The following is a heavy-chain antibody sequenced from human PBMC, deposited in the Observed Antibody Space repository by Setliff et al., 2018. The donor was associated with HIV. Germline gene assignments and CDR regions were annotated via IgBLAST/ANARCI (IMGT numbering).Heavy chain of an antibody. CDR3: ARRPAGAVAGGYGMDV. J-gene: IGHJ6*02. D-gene: IGHD6-19*01. CDR2: IDDSGRT. Sequence: SETLSLTCTLSDASYSGTNHYWGWIRQPPGKGLEWIGSIDDSGRTYYSPSLKSRVTSSVDPSKIQFSLKLSSVTAADTAVYYCARRPAGAVAGGYGMDVWGQGTTVTVSS. V-gene: IGHV4-39*01. CDR1: DASYSGTNHY.